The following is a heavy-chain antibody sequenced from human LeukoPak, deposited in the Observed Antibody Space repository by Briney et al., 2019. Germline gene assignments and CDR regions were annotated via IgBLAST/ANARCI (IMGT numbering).Heavy chain of an antibody. V-gene: IGHV3-21*01. Sequence: GGSLRLSCAASGFSFSTYNMNWVRQAPGKGLEWVSSITTSSTYIYYADSVKGRFTISRDNSKNTLYLQMSSLRAEDTAVYYCAKFNRQYCSSISCYGGFDYWGQGTLVTVSS. CDR3: AKFNRQYCSSISCYGGFDY. D-gene: IGHD2-2*01. CDR2: ITTSSTYI. CDR1: GFSFSTYN. J-gene: IGHJ4*02.